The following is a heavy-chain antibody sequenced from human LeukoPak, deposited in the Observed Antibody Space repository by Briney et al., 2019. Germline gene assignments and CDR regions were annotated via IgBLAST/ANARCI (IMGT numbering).Heavy chain of an antibody. D-gene: IGHD3-16*01. CDR1: GFTFSSYA. V-gene: IGHV3-23*01. CDR3: ARETAEPIALGDP. CDR2: ISGSGVST. Sequence: GGSLRLSCAASGFTFSSYAMSWVRQAPGKGLEWVSSISGSGVSTYYADSVKGRFTISRDNSKNTLYLQMNSLRAEDTAVYYCARETAEPIALGDPWGQGTLVTVSS. J-gene: IGHJ5*02.